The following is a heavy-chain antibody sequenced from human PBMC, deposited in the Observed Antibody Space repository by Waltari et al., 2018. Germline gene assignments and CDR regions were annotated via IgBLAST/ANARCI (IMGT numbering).Heavy chain of an antibody. CDR1: RFTFSNYW. J-gene: IGHJ3*02. CDR2: INQDGSEE. V-gene: IGHV3-7*01. Sequence: EVLLVESGGGLVQTGGSLRLSCAASRFTFSNYWMNWVRQAPGTVLQWVANINQDGSEEYYVDSVKGRFTISRDNAKNSLYLEMKTLRAEDTAIYYCARTGARWLQFAAFDIWGQGTMVTVSS. CDR3: ARTGARWLQFAAFDI. D-gene: IGHD5-12*01.